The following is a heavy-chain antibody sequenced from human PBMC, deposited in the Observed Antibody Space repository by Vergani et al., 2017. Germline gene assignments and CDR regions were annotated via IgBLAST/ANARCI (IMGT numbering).Heavy chain of an antibody. CDR2: INTNTGNP. D-gene: IGHD6-13*01. CDR3: ARSYPSSWYVDYYYGMDV. V-gene: IGHV7-4-1*02. Sequence: QVQLVQSGSEVKKPGASVKVSCRASGYTFTNYALNWVRQAPGQGLEWMGWINTNTGNPTYAQGFTGRFVFSLDTSVSTAYLQISSLKAEDTAVYYCARSYPSSWYVDYYYGMDVWGQGTTVTVSS. J-gene: IGHJ6*02. CDR1: GYTFTNYA.